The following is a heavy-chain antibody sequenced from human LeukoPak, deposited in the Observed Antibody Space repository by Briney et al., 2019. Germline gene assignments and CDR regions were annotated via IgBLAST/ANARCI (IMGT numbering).Heavy chain of an antibody. CDR1: GYTFTSYG. D-gene: IGHD3-10*01. CDR2: ISAYNGNT. CDR3: AILPAGDYYYYYGMDV. Sequence: ASVKVSCKASGYTFTSYGISWVRQAPGQGLEWMGWISAYNGNTNYAQKLQGRVTMTTDTSTSTAYMELRSLRSDDTAVYYCAILPAGDYYYYYGMDVWGQGTTVTVSS. J-gene: IGHJ6*02. V-gene: IGHV1-18*01.